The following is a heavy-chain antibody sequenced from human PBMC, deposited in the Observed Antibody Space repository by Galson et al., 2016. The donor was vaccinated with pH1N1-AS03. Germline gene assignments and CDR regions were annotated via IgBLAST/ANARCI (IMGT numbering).Heavy chain of an antibody. Sequence: SVKVSCKASGYTFTSYGISWVRQAPGQGLEWMGGIIPIFGTPNYAQKFQGRVTITADKSTFTAYMELSSLRSEDTAVYYCARPRGWSGHDAFDIWGQGTMVTVSS. CDR1: GYTFTSYG. CDR3: ARPRGWSGHDAFDI. V-gene: IGHV1-69*06. D-gene: IGHD3-3*01. CDR2: IIPIFGTP. J-gene: IGHJ3*02.